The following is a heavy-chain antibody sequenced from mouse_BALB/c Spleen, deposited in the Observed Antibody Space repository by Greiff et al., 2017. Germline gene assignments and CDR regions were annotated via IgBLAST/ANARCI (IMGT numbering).Heavy chain of an antibody. D-gene: IGHD1-1*01. J-gene: IGHJ4*01. CDR1: GYTFTSYT. CDR3: ARGTTVGKGSMDY. Sequence: VQLQESGAELARPGASVKMSCKASGYTFTSYTMHWVKQRPGQGLEWIGYINPSSGYTNYNQKFKDKATLTADKSSSTAYMQLSSLTSEDSAVYYCARGTTVGKGSMDYWGQGTSVTVSS. CDR2: INPSSGYT. V-gene: IGHV1-4*01.